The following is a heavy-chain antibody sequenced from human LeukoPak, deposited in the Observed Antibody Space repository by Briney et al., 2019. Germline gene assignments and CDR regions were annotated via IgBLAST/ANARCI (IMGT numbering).Heavy chain of an antibody. Sequence: SVKVSCKASGGTFSSYAISWVRQAPGQGLEWMGGIIPIFGTANYAQKFQGRVTITADESTSTAYMELSSLRSKDTAVYYCARDEYCSSTSCYVGWGQGTLVTVSS. CDR2: IIPIFGTA. CDR3: ARDEYCSSTSCYVG. J-gene: IGHJ4*02. V-gene: IGHV1-69*13. CDR1: GGTFSSYA. D-gene: IGHD2-2*01.